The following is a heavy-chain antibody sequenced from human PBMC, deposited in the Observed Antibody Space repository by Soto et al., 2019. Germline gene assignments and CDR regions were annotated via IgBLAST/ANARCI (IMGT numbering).Heavy chain of an antibody. CDR2: ITHTGRT. CDR1: GESSINYC. V-gene: IGHV4-34*01. Sequence: PSETLSLTCAVYGESSINYCWSWIRQPPGKGLEWIGEITHTGRTNYNPSLKSRVTISLETSNNQFSLKLGSVTAADTAIYYCARAPQSYNGMDVWGQGTTVTVSS. CDR3: ARAPQSYNGMDV. J-gene: IGHJ6*02.